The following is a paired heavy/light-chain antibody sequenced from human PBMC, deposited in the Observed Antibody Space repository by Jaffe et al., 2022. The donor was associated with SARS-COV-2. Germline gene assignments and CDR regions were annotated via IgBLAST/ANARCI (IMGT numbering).Heavy chain of an antibody. Sequence: QVQLVESGGGVVQPGRSLRLSCAASGFTFTGYAMHWVRQAPGKGLEWVALISNDGTNKYYADSVRGRFTISRDNSKNTLFLLMNSPRAEDTAVFYCAKDRGMGGYYFDYWGQGTLVTVSS. CDR1: GFTFTGYA. CDR3: AKDRGMGGYYFDY. J-gene: IGHJ4*02. V-gene: IGHV3-30*04. D-gene: IGHD3-16*01. CDR2: ISNDGTNK.
Light chain of an antibody. CDR3: QQTNSFPPI. CDR2: GAS. J-gene: IGKJ2*01. V-gene: IGKV1-12*01. Sequence: DIQMTQSPSSVSASVGDRVTITCRASQGISSWLAWYQHIPGKAPKLLIYGASNLQSGVPSRFSGSGSGTDFTLTISSLQPEDFATYYCQQTNSFPPIFGQGTKLEIK. CDR1: QGISSW.